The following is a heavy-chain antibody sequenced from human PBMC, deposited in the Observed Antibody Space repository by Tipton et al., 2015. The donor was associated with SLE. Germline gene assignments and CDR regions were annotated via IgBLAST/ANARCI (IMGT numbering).Heavy chain of an antibody. CDR2: IYSGGSR. J-gene: IGHJ4*02. Sequence: SLRLSCAASGLSFSRYAMTWVRQAPGKELEWVSVIYSGGSRYYADSVKGRFTISRDDSKSTPYLQMNSLRPEDTAVYYCASDLRWFWDCCGQGTLVTVSS. CDR1: GLSFSRYA. D-gene: IGHD3-10*01. V-gene: IGHV3-23*03. CDR3: ASDLRWFWDC.